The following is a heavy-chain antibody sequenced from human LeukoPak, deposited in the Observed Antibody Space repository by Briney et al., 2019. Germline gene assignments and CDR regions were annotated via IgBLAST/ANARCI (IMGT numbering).Heavy chain of an antibody. D-gene: IGHD6-13*01. Sequence: GASVKVSCKASGYTFTSYAMHWVRQAPGQRLEWMGWINAGNGNTKYSQKFQGRVTITRDTSASTAHMELSSLRSEDTAVYYCARDKAGGSWYSRRNWFDPWGQGTLVTVSS. CDR1: GYTFTSYA. V-gene: IGHV1-3*01. CDR3: ARDKAGGSWYSRRNWFDP. CDR2: INAGNGNT. J-gene: IGHJ5*02.